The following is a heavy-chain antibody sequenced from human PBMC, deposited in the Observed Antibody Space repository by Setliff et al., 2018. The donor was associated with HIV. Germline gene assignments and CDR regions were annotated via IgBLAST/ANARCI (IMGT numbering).Heavy chain of an antibody. D-gene: IGHD3-22*01. J-gene: IGHJ3*02. V-gene: IGHV1-69*05. Sequence: VASVKVSCKSSAGSFSIFAINWVRQAPGQGLEWMGGMMTIFSTTNYARKFQGRVTITTDESTGTAYMELSNLRSEDTAVYYCASPFGASDSGGYEYEAFAIWGQGTMVTVSS. CDR1: AGSFSIFA. CDR2: MMTIFSTT. CDR3: ASPFGASDSGGYEYEAFAI.